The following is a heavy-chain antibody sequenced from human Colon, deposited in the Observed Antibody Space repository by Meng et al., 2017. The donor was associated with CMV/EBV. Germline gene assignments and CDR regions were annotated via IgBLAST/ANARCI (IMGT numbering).Heavy chain of an antibody. V-gene: IGHV3-23*01. D-gene: IGHD3-9*01. Sequence: GSLRLSCAASGFSFSDHAMGWVRQAPGKGLDWVSAITGRSTDTFYADSVKGRFTIFRDNSNNTLYLQMSGLRAADTAVYYCARESGYGFLGSNYFDSWGQGALVTVSS. CDR1: GFSFSDHA. CDR2: ITGRSTDT. J-gene: IGHJ4*02. CDR3: ARESGYGFLGSNYFDS.